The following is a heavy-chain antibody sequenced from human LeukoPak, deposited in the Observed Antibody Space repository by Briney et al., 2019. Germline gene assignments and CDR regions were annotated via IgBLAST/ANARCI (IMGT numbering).Heavy chain of an antibody. D-gene: IGHD2-15*01. J-gene: IGHJ6*03. V-gene: IGHV4-34*01. CDR1: GGSFSGYY. Sequence: SETLSLTCAVYGGSFSGYYWSWIRQPPGKGLEWIGEINHSGSTNYNPSLKSRVTISVDTSKNQFSLKLSSVTAADTAVYYCGRDALVGYFSYYYMDVWGKGTTVTVSS. CDR3: GRDALVGYFSYYYMDV. CDR2: INHSGST.